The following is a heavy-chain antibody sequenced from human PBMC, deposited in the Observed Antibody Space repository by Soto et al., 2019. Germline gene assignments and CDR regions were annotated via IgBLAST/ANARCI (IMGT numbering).Heavy chain of an antibody. CDR2: ISYDGSNK. J-gene: IGHJ4*02. CDR3: ARAGYCISTSCLNFDY. D-gene: IGHD2-2*01. Sequence: QVQLVESGGGVVQPGRSLRLSCAASGLTFSSYAMHCVRQAPGKGLEWVAVISYDGSNKYYAHYVKGRFTISRDNSKNTLYLQMNSLRAEDTAVYYCARAGYCISTSCLNFDYWGQGTLVTVSS. V-gene: IGHV3-30-3*01. CDR1: GLTFSSYA.